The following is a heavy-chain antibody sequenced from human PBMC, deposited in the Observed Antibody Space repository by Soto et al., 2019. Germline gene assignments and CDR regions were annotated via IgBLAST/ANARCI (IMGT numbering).Heavy chain of an antibody. J-gene: IGHJ6*02. CDR3: AGGGVRGVITRTRDYYGMDV. CDR1: GYSFTSHW. Sequence: PGESLKISCKGSGYSFTSHWIGWVRQMPGKGLEWMGIIYPGDSDTRYSPSFQGQVTISADKSISTAYLQWSSLKASDTAMYYCAGGGVRGVITRTRDYYGMDVWGQGTTVTVS. CDR2: IYPGDSDT. D-gene: IGHD3-10*01. V-gene: IGHV5-51*01.